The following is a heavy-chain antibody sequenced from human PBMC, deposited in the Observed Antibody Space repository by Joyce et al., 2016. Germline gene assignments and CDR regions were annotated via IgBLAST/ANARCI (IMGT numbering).Heavy chain of an antibody. J-gene: IGHJ4*02. D-gene: IGHD3-10*01. CDR1: GFTFSSYS. V-gene: IGHV3-21*01. CDR3: ARVQDLGSYTDN. CDR2: ISSGSDHI. Sequence: EVQLVESGGGLVKPGGSLRLSCAASGFTFSSYSMIWVRQAPGKGLQWVAFISSGSDHIYYTDSVKGRFTIYRDNAKNSLYLQMNSLRAEDTAVYFCARVQDLGSYTDNWGQGTLATVSS.